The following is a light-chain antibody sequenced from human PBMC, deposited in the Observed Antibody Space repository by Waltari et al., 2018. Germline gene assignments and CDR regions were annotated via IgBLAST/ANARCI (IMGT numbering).Light chain of an antibody. V-gene: IGKV1-5*03. CDR3: QQYNSYSLTWT. CDR2: KAS. J-gene: IGKJ1*01. Sequence: DIPMTQSPSTLSASVGDRVTITCRARQSISSWLAWYQQKPGKAPKLLIYKASSLESGVPSRVSGSGSGTEFTLTISSLQPDDFATYYCQQYNSYSLTWTFGQGTKVEIK. CDR1: QSISSW.